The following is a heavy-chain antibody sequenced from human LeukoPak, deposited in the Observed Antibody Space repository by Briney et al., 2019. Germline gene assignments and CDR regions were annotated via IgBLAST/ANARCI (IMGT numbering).Heavy chain of an antibody. Sequence: PGGSLRLSCAASGFTFSSYAMSWVRQAPGKGLQWVSAISGSGGSTYYADSVKGRFTISRDNSKNTLYLQMNSLRAEDTAVYYCAKALRALRYFDWLPTTPNDYWGQGTLVTVSS. CDR3: AKALRALRYFDWLPTTPNDY. CDR2: ISGSGGST. V-gene: IGHV3-23*01. CDR1: GFTFSSYA. J-gene: IGHJ4*02. D-gene: IGHD3-9*01.